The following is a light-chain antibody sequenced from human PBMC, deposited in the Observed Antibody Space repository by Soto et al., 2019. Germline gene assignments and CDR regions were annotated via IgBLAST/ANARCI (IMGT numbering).Light chain of an antibody. CDR1: SSNIGAGYD. Sequence: QAVVTQPPSVSGAPGQRVTISCTGSSSNIGAGYDVHWYQHLPGTAPKLLVYGNSNRPSGVPDRFSGSKSGTSASLAITGLQAEEEADYYCQSYDSSLSGSVFGGGTKLTVL. CDR3: QSYDSSLSGSV. J-gene: IGLJ2*01. CDR2: GNS. V-gene: IGLV1-40*01.